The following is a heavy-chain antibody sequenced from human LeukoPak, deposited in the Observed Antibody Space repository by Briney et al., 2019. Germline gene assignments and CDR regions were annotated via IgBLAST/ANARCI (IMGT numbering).Heavy chain of an antibody. CDR2: ISTIGST. CDR3: AREFTQDAFDI. J-gene: IGHJ3*02. D-gene: IGHD2-15*01. V-gene: IGHV4-61*02. Sequence: SETLSLTCTVSSGSISSSNYYWSWIRQPAGKGLEWIGRISTIGSTNYNPSLNSRVTISVDTSKNQFSLKLSSVTAADTAVYYCAREFTQDAFDIWGQGTMVTVSS. CDR1: SGSISSSNYY.